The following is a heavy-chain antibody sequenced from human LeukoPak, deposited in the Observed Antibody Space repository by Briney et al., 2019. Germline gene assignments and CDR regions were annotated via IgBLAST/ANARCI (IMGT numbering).Heavy chain of an antibody. CDR3: ARETKNALLWFGELLYPVYFDY. D-gene: IGHD3-10*01. Sequence: ASVKVSCKASGYTFTGYYMHWVRQAPGQGLEWMGWINPNSGGTNYAQKFQGRVTMTRDTSISTAYMELSRLRSDDTAVYYCARETKNALLWFGELLYPVYFDYWGQGTLVTVSS. J-gene: IGHJ4*02. CDR2: INPNSGGT. CDR1: GYTFTGYY. V-gene: IGHV1-2*02.